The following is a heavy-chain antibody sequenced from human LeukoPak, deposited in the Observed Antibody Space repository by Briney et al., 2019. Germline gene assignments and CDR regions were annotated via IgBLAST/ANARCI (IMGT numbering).Heavy chain of an antibody. D-gene: IGHD4-23*01. CDR1: GFSFTSYV. Sequence: GGSLRLSCAASGFSFTSYVMSWVRQAPGKGLEWVSAITGTGDTTYYIDSVKGRFTISRDNSKNTLYLQMNSLRAEDTAVYYCARDYGGVPFDYWGQGTLVTVSS. J-gene: IGHJ4*02. CDR3: ARDYGGVPFDY. CDR2: ITGTGDTT. V-gene: IGHV3-23*01.